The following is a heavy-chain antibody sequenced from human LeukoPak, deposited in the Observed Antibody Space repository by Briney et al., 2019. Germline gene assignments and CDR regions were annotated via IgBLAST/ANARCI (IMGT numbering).Heavy chain of an antibody. D-gene: IGHD3-16*01. J-gene: IGHJ4*02. CDR3: AREAPFGSGTFDY. V-gene: IGHV3-53*01. CDR2: IYSGGST. Sequence: GGSLRLSCAASGFSVSINYMSWVRQAPGKGLEWVSVIYSGGSTYYADSVKGRFTISRDNSKNTLYLQMNSLRAEDTAVYFCAREAPFGSGTFDYGGQGTLVTVSS. CDR1: GFSVSINY.